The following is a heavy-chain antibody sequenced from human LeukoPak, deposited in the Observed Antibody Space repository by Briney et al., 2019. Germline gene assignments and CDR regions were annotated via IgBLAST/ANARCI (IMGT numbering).Heavy chain of an antibody. V-gene: IGHV1-69*06. D-gene: IGHD6-13*01. CDR1: GGTFSSYA. Sequence: GSSVKVSCKASGGTFSSYAISWVRQAPGQGLGWMGRIIPIFGTANYAQKFQGRVTITADKSTSTAYMELSSLRSEDTAVYYCAMYSSSWYATYYYYYMDVWGKGTTVTVSS. J-gene: IGHJ6*03. CDR3: AMYSSSWYATYYYYYMDV. CDR2: IIPIFGTA.